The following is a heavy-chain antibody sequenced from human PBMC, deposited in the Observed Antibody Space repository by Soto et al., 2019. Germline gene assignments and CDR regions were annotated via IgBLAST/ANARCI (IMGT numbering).Heavy chain of an antibody. CDR1: GGSVSSYY. V-gene: IGHV4-59*08. CDR3: ARHSNRNYGLYYFDF. CDR2: IYYSGST. J-gene: IGHJ4*02. D-gene: IGHD4-4*01. Sequence: SETLSLTCTVSGGSVSSYYWGWIRQPPGKGLEWIGYIYYSGSTRYNPSLKSRVTMSVDTSNNQFSLKVSSVTAADTAVYYCARHSNRNYGLYYFDFWGLGALVTVSS.